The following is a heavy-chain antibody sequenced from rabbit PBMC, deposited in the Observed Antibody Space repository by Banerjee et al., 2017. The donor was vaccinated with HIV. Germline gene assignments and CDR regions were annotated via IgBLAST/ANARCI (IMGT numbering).Heavy chain of an antibody. V-gene: IGHV1S45*01. J-gene: IGHJ4*01. D-gene: IGHD1-1*01. Sequence: QEQLEESGGDLVKPEGSLTLTCTASGFSFSSGYWLWWVRQAPGKGLELIACIYTDTDTTYYTSWAKGRFTISKTSSTTVTLQMTSLTAADTATYFCARDGSGGISTYFNLWGPGTLVTVS. CDR3: ARDGSGGISTYFNL. CDR1: GFSFSSGYW. CDR2: IYTDTDTT.